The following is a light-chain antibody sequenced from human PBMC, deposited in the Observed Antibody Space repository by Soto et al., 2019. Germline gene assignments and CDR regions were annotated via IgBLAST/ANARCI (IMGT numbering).Light chain of an antibody. CDR3: QQYNSYWT. CDR1: QSISSW. Sequence: DIQMTQSPSTLSASVGARFTITCRASQSISSWLAWYQQKPGKAPNLLIYDASTLESGVPSRFSGSGSGTEFTLTISSMKPDDFATYYCQQYNSYWTFGQGTKVDIK. CDR2: DAS. V-gene: IGKV1-5*01. J-gene: IGKJ1*01.